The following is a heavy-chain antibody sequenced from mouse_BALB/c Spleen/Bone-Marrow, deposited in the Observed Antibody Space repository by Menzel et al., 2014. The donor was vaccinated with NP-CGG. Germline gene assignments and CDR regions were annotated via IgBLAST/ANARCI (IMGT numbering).Heavy chain of an antibody. D-gene: IGHD1-1*02. CDR2: TNPKNGGT. CDR3: ARDWYYYGSSSSWFAH. V-gene: IGHV1-18*01. J-gene: IGHJ3*01. Sequence: EVQLQQSGPELVKPGASVKISCKTSGYTFTEYTIHWVKQSHGKSLEWIGGTNPKNGGTTYKQKFKGKATLTVDKSSSTAYMELRSLTSEDSAVYYCARDWYYYGSSSSWFAHWGQGTLVTVSA. CDR1: GYTFTEYT.